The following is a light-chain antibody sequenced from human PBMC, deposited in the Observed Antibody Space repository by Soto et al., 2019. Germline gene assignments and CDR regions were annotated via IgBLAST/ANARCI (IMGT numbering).Light chain of an antibody. V-gene: IGKV3-20*01. CDR1: ETVTGKY. CDR3: QQYSSPPQT. J-gene: IGKJ1*01. Sequence: EIVLTQSPGTLSLSPADRATLSCRASETVTGKYLAWYQQKVGQAPRLLIFAASNRATGIPDRFSGSGSGTDFTLTISRLEPEDVAMYFCQQYSSPPQTFGQGTKVEIK. CDR2: AAS.